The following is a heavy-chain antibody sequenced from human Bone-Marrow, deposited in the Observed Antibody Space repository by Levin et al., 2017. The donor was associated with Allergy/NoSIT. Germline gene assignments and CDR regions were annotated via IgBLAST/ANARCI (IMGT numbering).Heavy chain of an antibody. CDR1: GFRFSDIW. D-gene: IGHD3-10*01. Sequence: GESLKISCAASGFRFSDIWMNWVRQAPGKGLEWVARIKSKGDGETIDYAAPVKGRFTISRDDSANTLFLQMNSLDIEDTAVYYCSTDSARSYWGQGTLVTVSS. V-gene: IGHV3-15*07. CDR2: IKSKGDGETI. CDR3: STDSARSY. J-gene: IGHJ4*02.